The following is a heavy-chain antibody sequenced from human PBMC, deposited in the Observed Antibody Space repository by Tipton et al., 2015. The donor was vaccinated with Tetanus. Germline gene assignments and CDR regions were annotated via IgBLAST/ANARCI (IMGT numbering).Heavy chain of an antibody. J-gene: IGHJ6*02. CDR2: IFYSGTT. V-gene: IGHV4-4*01. CDR1: GGPVSSSNW. Sequence: TLSLNCDVSGGPVSSSNWWSWVRQAPGKGLEWIGEIFYSGTTNYNPSLKSRVTISTDKSKNQASLRLNSVTAADTAVYFCARTPDYYYGMDVWGQGTTVTVSS. CDR3: ARTPDYYYGMDV.